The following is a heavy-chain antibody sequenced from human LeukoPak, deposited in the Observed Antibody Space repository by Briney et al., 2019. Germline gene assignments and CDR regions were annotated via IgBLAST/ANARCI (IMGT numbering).Heavy chain of an antibody. V-gene: IGHV4-30-2*01. CDR2: IYHSGST. CDR1: GGSISSGGYY. CDR3: ARNRDGYNSFDY. Sequence: SQTLSLTCTVSGGSISSGGYYWSWIRQPPGKGLEWIGYIYHSGSTYYNPSLKSRVTISVDKSKNQFSLKLSSVTAADTAVYYCARNRDGYNSFDYWGQGTLVTVSS. D-gene: IGHD5-24*01. J-gene: IGHJ4*02.